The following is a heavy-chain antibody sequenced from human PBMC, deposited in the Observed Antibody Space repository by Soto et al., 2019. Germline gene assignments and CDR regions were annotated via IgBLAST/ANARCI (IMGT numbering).Heavy chain of an antibody. Sequence: QVQLQESGPGLVKPSETLPLTCTVSGGSISSYYWSWIRQPPGKGLEWIGYIYYSGSTNYNPSLKSRVTISVDTSKNQFSLKLSSVTAADTAVYYCARAWGYYFDYWGQGTLVTVSS. D-gene: IGHD3-16*01. CDR3: ARAWGYYFDY. J-gene: IGHJ4*02. V-gene: IGHV4-59*01. CDR2: IYYSGST. CDR1: GGSISSYY.